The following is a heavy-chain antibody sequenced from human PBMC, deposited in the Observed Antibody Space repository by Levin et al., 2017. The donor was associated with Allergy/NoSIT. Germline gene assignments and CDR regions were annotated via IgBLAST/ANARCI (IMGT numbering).Heavy chain of an antibody. D-gene: IGHD5-12*01. CDR3: ARDAGGGYPSDY. Sequence: PSETLSLTCTVSGGSVSSTSYFWGWIRQPPGKGLEWIGSIYNSERTYYNPSLKSRVTISTDTSKNQFSLNLISVTAADTAVYYCARDAGGGYPSDYWGQGTLVTVSS. CDR1: GGSVSSTSYF. V-gene: IGHV4-39*07. J-gene: IGHJ4*02. CDR2: IYNSERT.